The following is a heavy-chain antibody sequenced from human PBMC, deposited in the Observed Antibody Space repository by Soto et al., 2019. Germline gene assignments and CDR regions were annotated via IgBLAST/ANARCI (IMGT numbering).Heavy chain of an antibody. CDR2: INHTGST. CDR3: ARGVVVTAIRGYYFDY. V-gene: IGHV4-34*01. Sequence: QVQLQQWGAGLLKPSETLSLTCAVYGGSFSGYYWSWIRQPPGKGLEWIGEINHTGSTNYNPSLKCRVTISVDTSKNQFSLKLSSVTAADTAVYYCARGVVVTAIRGYYFDYWGQGTLVTVSS. D-gene: IGHD2-21*02. CDR1: GGSFSGYY. J-gene: IGHJ4*02.